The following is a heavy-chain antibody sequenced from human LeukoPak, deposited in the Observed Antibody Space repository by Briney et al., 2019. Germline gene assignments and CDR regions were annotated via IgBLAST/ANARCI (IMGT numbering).Heavy chain of an antibody. V-gene: IGHV4-34*01. D-gene: IGHD6-19*01. CDR2: INHSGST. CDR3: ARGVKRQWPWLYPYYFDY. CDR1: GGSFSGYY. Sequence: SETLSLTCAVYGGSFSGYYWSWIRQPPGKGLEWIGEINHSGSTNYNPSLKSRVTISVDTSKNQFSLKLSSVTAADTAVYYCARGVKRQWPWLYPYYFDYWGQGTLVTVSS. J-gene: IGHJ4*02.